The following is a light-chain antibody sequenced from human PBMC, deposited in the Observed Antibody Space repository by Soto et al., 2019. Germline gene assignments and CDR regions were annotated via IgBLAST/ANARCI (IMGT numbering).Light chain of an antibody. Sequence: DIVLTQSPGTLSLSPGERATLSCRASQSVGSYFARYRQRPGQAPRLLIYTTSNRATDIPDRFSGSGSGTDFTLTISRLEPEDFAVYYCQHYGSSPWTFGQGTKVEIK. J-gene: IGKJ1*01. CDR3: QHYGSSPWT. CDR2: TTS. V-gene: IGKV3-20*01. CDR1: QSVGSY.